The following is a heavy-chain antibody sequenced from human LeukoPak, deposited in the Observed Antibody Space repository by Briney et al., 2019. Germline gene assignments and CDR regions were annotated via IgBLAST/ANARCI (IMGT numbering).Heavy chain of an antibody. CDR2: ITSDGSNK. Sequence: PGGSLRLSCVASGFTFSSYAMHWVRQAPGKGLEWVAVITSDGSNKYYAESVRGRFTISRDNSKSTLYLQMNSLRPEDTAVYYCARGGLTGATLGPFDYWGQGTLVTVSS. CDR1: GFTFSSYA. D-gene: IGHD7-27*01. CDR3: ARGGLTGATLGPFDY. V-gene: IGHV3-30-3*01. J-gene: IGHJ4*02.